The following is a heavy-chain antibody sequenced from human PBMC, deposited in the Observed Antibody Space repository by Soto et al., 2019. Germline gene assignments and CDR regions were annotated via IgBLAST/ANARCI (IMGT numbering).Heavy chain of an antibody. CDR1: GVSMSGFD. J-gene: IGHJ5*02. CDR2: IYYNGRT. Sequence: SETLSLTCSVSGVSMSGFDCSWIRQSAWQGLEWIGCIYYNGRTTYNPSLRSRVSISADMSKNQFFLNLTSVTAADTAVYYCATSGTTFCLVRTQLFDPWGPGKLVIVSS. CDR3: ATSGTTFCLVRTQLFDP. D-gene: IGHD3-16*01. V-gene: IGHV4-59*13.